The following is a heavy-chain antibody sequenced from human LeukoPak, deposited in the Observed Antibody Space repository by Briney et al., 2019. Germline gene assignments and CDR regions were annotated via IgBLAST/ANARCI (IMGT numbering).Heavy chain of an antibody. Sequence: GGSLRLSCAASGFTVSSTHMVWVRRAPGKGLEWVSAISGSGGSTYYADSVKGRFTISRDNSKNTLYLQMNSLRAEDTAVYYCAKGSIAVAGAFDYWGQGTLVTVSS. J-gene: IGHJ4*02. CDR1: GFTVSSTH. CDR3: AKGSIAVAGAFDY. V-gene: IGHV3-23*01. D-gene: IGHD6-19*01. CDR2: ISGSGGST.